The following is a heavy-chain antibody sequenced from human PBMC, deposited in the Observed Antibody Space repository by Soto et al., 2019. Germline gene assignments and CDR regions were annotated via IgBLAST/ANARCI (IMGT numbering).Heavy chain of an antibody. CDR1: GFTFSSYA. CDR3: AKLNDILTGYYRVTRYFDY. V-gene: IGHV3-23*01. Sequence: GGSLRLSCAASGFTFSSYAMSWVRQAPGKGLEWVSAISGSGGSTYYADSVKGRFTISRDNSKNTLYLQINSLRAEDTAVYYCAKLNDILTGYYRVTRYFDYWGQGTLVTVSS. CDR2: ISGSGGST. D-gene: IGHD3-9*01. J-gene: IGHJ4*02.